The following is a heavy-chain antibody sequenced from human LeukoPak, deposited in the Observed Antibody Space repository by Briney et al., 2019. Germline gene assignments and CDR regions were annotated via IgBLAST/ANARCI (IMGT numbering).Heavy chain of an antibody. V-gene: IGHV1-18*01. Sequence: ASVKVSCKASGYTFTTYGISWVRQAPGQGLEWMGWITPYSGNTYYAQKLQGRVTMTTDTSTSTAYMELRSLRSDDTAVYYCATPLIGHRVSLGYWGQGTLLTVSS. CDR1: GYTFTTYG. CDR3: ATPLIGHRVSLGY. CDR2: ITPYSGNT. J-gene: IGHJ4*02. D-gene: IGHD3-16*01.